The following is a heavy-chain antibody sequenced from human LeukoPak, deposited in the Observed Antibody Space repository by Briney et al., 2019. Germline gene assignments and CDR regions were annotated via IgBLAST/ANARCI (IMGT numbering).Heavy chain of an antibody. CDR2: INLNAVTT. J-gene: IGHJ4*02. D-gene: IGHD6-25*01. Sequence: ASVKVTCKASGYTFTNYYIHWMRQAPGQGLEWVGIINLNAVTTRYAQKFQGRITVTRDTSTSTVYMELSSLRSEDTAVYFCAREGAAEAKNFDYWGQGTLVIVSS. CDR1: GYTFTNYY. V-gene: IGHV1-46*01. CDR3: AREGAAEAKNFDY.